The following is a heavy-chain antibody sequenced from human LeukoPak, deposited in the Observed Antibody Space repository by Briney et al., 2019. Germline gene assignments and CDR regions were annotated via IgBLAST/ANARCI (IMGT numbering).Heavy chain of an antibody. V-gene: IGHV1-69*04. CDR2: IIPILGIA. CDR3: ARDAATYYYDSSFP. D-gene: IGHD3-22*01. CDR1: GGTFSSYA. Sequence: GASVKVSCKASGGTFSSYAISWVRQAPGQGLEWMGRIIPILGIANYAQKFQGRVTITADKSTGTAYMELSSLRSEDTAVYYCARDAATYYYDSSFPWGQGTLVTVSS. J-gene: IGHJ5*02.